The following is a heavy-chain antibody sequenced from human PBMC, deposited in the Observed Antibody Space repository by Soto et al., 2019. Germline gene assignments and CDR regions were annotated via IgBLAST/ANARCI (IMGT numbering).Heavy chain of an antibody. CDR3: ARGGLDSSFGWSPHLDY. J-gene: IGHJ4*02. V-gene: IGHV1-46*01. Sequence: QLQLVQSGAEVKKPGASVKVSCKASGYTFTTYFMFWVRQAPGQGLEWMGLINPSVGTPVYAQKFQGRVSMTRDTSTSTVYMELISLGSEDTAVYYCARGGLDSSFGWSPHLDYWGQGTLVTVSS. CDR1: GYTFTTYF. D-gene: IGHD3-9*01. CDR2: INPSVGTP.